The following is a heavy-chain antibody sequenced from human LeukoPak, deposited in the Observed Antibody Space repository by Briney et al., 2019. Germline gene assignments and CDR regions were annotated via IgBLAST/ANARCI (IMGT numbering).Heavy chain of an antibody. Sequence: SETLSLTCTVSGGSISSYYWSWIRQPPGRGLEWIGYISYSGSTNYNPSLKSRVTISVDTSKNQFSLKLSSVTAADTAVYYCAGCIAVAGSAFDYWGQGTLITVSS. J-gene: IGHJ4*02. V-gene: IGHV4-59*01. CDR2: ISYSGST. D-gene: IGHD6-19*01. CDR1: GGSISSYY. CDR3: AGCIAVAGSAFDY.